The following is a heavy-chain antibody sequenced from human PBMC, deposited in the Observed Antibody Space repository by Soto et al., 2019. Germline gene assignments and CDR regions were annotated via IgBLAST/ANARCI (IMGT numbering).Heavy chain of an antibody. Sequence: QVQLVQSGGEGKKPGASVKVSCKASGYTFTNYGISWVRQAPGQGLEWMGWINVYNGNTKYAQKVRGRVTMTTDASTSTAYMELRSLRSDDTAVCYCARGVGSGSYYNQYHWFDPWGQGTLVTVSS. CDR1: GYTFTNYG. D-gene: IGHD3-10*01. J-gene: IGHJ5*02. V-gene: IGHV1-18*01. CDR2: INVYNGNT. CDR3: ARGVGSGSYYNQYHWFDP.